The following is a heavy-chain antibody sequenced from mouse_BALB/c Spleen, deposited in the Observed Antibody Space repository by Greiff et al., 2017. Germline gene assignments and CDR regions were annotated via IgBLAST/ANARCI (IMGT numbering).Heavy chain of an antibody. V-gene: IGHV5-17*02. CDR2: ISSGSSTI. Sequence: DVQLVESGGGLVQPGGSRKLSCAASGFTFSSFGMHWVRQAPEKGLEWVAYISSGSSTIYYADTVKGRFTISRDNPKNTLFLQMTSLRSEDTAMYYCARYDYLYAMDYWGQGTSVTVSS. D-gene: IGHD2-4*01. J-gene: IGHJ4*01. CDR3: ARYDYLYAMDY. CDR1: GFTFSSFG.